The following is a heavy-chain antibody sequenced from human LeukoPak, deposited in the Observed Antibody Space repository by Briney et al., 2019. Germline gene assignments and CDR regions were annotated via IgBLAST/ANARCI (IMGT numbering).Heavy chain of an antibody. J-gene: IGHJ3*02. Sequence: GGSLRLSCAASGFSFSSLAMHWVRQAPGKGLEWVAAVSYDGGDKYYTDSVKGRFTISRDNSKNTLNLQMSSLRVEDTAVYYCARVELSGATVADAFDIWGLGTMVTVSS. CDR2: VSYDGGDK. D-gene: IGHD2-15*01. V-gene: IGHV3-30-3*01. CDR1: GFSFSSLA. CDR3: ARVELSGATVADAFDI.